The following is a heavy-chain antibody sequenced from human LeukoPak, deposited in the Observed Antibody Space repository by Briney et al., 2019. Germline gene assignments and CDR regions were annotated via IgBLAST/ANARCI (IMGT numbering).Heavy chain of an antibody. CDR2: INGDGSST. D-gene: IGHD3-10*01. J-gene: IGHJ4*02. CDR1: GFTFSRYW. CDR3: ARDMYSMSSARGAY. Sequence: PGGSLRLSCAASGFTFSRYWMHWVRQAPGKGLVWVARINGDGSSTTYVESVRGRFTISRDNAKKTLYLQMNSLRAEDAAVYYCARDMYSMSSARGAYWGQGTLVTVSS. V-gene: IGHV3-74*01.